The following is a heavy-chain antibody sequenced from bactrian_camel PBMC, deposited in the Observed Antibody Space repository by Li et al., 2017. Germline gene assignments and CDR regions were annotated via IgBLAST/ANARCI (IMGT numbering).Heavy chain of an antibody. Sequence: HVQLVESGGGSVQAGGSLRLSCVGFKYPTRRYCMGWFRQAPGKEREGVASIASDGRTTYADSVKGRFTISQDSAENALYLQMNSLKPEDTAMYYCAAFASTVVAGTQGRCADFGYWGQGTQVTVS. CDR1: KYPTRRYC. V-gene: IGHV3S55*01. D-gene: IGHD6*01. CDR2: IASDGRT. CDR3: AAFASTVVAGTQGRCADFGY. J-gene: IGHJ6*01.